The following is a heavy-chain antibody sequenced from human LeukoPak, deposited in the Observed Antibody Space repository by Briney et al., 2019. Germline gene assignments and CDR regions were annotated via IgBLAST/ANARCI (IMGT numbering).Heavy chain of an antibody. CDR3: ARLFGWVDY. V-gene: IGHV4-39*07. D-gene: IGHD6-19*01. CDR1: GGSVSSSGYF. CDR2: VDYRGNT. J-gene: IGHJ4*02. Sequence: SETLSLTCTVSGGSVSSSGYFWGWVRQPPGKGLEWIGSVDYRGNTYYIPSLKSRVTISVDKSKNQFSLKLSSVTAADTAVYYCARLFGWVDYWGQGTLVTVSS.